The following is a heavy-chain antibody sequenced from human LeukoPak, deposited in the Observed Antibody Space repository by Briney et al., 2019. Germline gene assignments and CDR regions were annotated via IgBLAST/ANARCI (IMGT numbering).Heavy chain of an antibody. V-gene: IGHV4-59*08. CDR2: IYYSGST. Sequence: PSETLSLTCTVSGGSISSYYWSWIRQLPGKRLEWIGYIYYSGSTKYNPSLKSRVTISIDTSKNQFSLKLTSVTAADTAVYYCARHNVYWYFDLWGRGTLVTVSS. CDR1: GGSISSYY. CDR3: ARHNVYWYFDL. J-gene: IGHJ2*01.